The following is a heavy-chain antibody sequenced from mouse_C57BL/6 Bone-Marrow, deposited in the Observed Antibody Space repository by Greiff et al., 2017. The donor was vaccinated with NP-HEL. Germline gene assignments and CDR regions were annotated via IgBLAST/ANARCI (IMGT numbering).Heavy chain of an antibody. CDR2: ISDGGSYT. CDR1: GFTFSSYA. CDR3: TRDLGWVPFAY. D-gene: IGHD2-3*01. Sequence: EVQGVESGGGLVKPGGSLKLSCAASGFTFSSYAMSWVRQTPEKRLEWVATISDGGSYTYYPDNVKGRFTISRDNAKNNLYLQMSHLKSEDTAMDYGTRDLGWVPFAYWGQGTLVTVSA. J-gene: IGHJ3*01. V-gene: IGHV5-4*01.